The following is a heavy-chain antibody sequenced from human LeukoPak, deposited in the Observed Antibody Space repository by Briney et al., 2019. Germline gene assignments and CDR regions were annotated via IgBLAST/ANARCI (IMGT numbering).Heavy chain of an antibody. J-gene: IGHJ4*02. Sequence: SETLSLTCTVSGGSISSSSYYWGWIRQPPGKGLEWIGSIYYSGSTYYNPSLKSRVTISVDTSKNQFSLKLSSVTAADTAVYYCARDEVGATNFDYWGQGTLVTVSS. D-gene: IGHD1-26*01. CDR3: ARDEVGATNFDY. CDR2: IYYSGST. V-gene: IGHV4-39*07. CDR1: GGSISSSSYY.